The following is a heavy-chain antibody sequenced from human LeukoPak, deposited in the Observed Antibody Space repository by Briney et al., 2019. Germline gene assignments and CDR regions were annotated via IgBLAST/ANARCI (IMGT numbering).Heavy chain of an antibody. Sequence: ASVKVSCKAAGYTFTSYYMHWLRQTPGQGIEWMGIINPTGGSTSYAQKFQGRATMTRDMSTSTVYMELSSLRSEDTAVYYCARARYYYDSSGSYLTDYYFDYWGQGTLVTVSS. J-gene: IGHJ4*02. D-gene: IGHD3-22*01. CDR1: GYTFTSYY. CDR3: ARARYYYDSSGSYLTDYYFDY. CDR2: INPTGGST. V-gene: IGHV1-46*01.